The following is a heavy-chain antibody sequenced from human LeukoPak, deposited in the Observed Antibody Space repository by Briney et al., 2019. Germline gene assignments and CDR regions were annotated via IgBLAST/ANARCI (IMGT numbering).Heavy chain of an antibody. CDR3: ARRKDSGDPSRTFDI. Sequence: SETLSLTCTVSGDSISSYYWSWIRQPPGKGLEWIGYIYYSGLTNYNPSLKSRVTISVHTSKIQFSLELSSVTAADTAVYYCARRKDSGDPSRTFDIWGQGTMVTVSS. D-gene: IGHD4-17*01. J-gene: IGHJ3*02. CDR2: IYYSGLT. CDR1: GDSISSYY. V-gene: IGHV4-59*08.